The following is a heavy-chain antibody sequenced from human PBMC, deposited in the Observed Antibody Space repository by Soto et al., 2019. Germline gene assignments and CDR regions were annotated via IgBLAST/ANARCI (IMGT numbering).Heavy chain of an antibody. D-gene: IGHD6-6*01. CDR3: ARCGAARPPIYWYFDL. Sequence: GGSLRLSCAASGFTFSSYAMHWVRQAPGKGLEWVAVISYDGSNKYYADSVKGRFTISRDNSKNTLYLQMNSLRAEDTAVYYCARCGAARPPIYWYFDLWGRGTLVTVSS. J-gene: IGHJ2*01. CDR2: ISYDGSNK. V-gene: IGHV3-30*04. CDR1: GFTFSSYA.